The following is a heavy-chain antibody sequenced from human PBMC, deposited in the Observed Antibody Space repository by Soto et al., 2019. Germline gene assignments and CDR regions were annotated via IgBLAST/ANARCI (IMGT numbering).Heavy chain of an antibody. CDR3: AKDNYYDSSGYYDY. V-gene: IGHV3-23*01. J-gene: IGHJ4*02. CDR2: ISGSGGSA. D-gene: IGHD3-22*01. Sequence: RLSCAASGFTFSSYAMSWVRQAPGKGLEWVSAISGSGGSAYYADSVKGRFAISRDNSKNTLYLQMNSLRAEDTAVYYCAKDNYYDSSGYYDYWGQGTLVTVSS. CDR1: GFTFSSYA.